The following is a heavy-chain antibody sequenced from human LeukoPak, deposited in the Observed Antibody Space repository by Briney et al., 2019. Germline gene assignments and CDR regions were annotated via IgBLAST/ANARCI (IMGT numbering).Heavy chain of an antibody. CDR2: ISSSSSYI. Sequence: GGSLRLSCAATGFPFSSYSMNWVRQAPGKGLEWVSSISSSSSYIYYADSVKGRFTISRDNAKNSLYLQMNSLRAEDTAVYYCARGSYYYDSSGYYPGYWGQGTLVTVSS. D-gene: IGHD3-22*01. CDR3: ARGSYYYDSSGYYPGY. V-gene: IGHV3-21*01. CDR1: GFPFSSYS. J-gene: IGHJ4*02.